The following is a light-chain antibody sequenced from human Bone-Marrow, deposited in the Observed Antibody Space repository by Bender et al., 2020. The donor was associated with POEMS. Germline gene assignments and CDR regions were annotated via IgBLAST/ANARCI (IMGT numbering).Light chain of an antibody. CDR3: CSYAGSSTWV. J-gene: IGLJ3*02. Sequence: QSALAQPASVSGTPGQSITISCTGTSSDIGSYKFVSWFQQHPGKTPKVIIYEANKRPSGVSKRFSGARSTNTASLTISGLQAEDGADYYCCSYAGSSTWVFGGGTKLTVL. V-gene: IGLV2-23*01. CDR1: SSDIGSYKF. CDR2: EAN.